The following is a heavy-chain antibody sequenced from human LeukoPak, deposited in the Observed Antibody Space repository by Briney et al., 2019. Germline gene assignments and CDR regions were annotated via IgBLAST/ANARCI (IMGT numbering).Heavy chain of an antibody. V-gene: IGHV4-59*08. D-gene: IGHD6-19*01. CDR3: ARHDYSSGWYAFDI. CDR2: IYYSGST. J-gene: IGHJ3*02. Sequence: PSETLSLTCTVSGGSISSDYWSWIRQPPGKGLEWIGYIYYSGSTNYNPSLKSRVTISVDTSKNQFSLKPSSVTAADTAVYYCARHDYSSGWYAFDIWGQGTMVTVSS. CDR1: GGSISSDY.